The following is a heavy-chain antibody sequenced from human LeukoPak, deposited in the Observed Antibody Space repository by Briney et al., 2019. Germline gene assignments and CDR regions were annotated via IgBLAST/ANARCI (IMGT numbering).Heavy chain of an antibody. V-gene: IGHV4-34*01. CDR2: VNHSGST. D-gene: IGHD2-8*01. CDR1: GGSFSGYY. J-gene: IGHJ4*02. CDR3: SRENGAFSPFGY. Sequence: PSETLSLTCAVYGGSFSGYYWSWIRQPPPKGLEWIGDVNHSGSTNYNPSLKSRVTISVDTSKNQLSLNLTSVTAADTAVYYCSRENGAFSPFGYWGQGTLVTVLS.